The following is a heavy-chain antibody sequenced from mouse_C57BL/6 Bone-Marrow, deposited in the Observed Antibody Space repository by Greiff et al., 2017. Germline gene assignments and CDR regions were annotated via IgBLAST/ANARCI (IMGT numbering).Heavy chain of an antibody. Sequence: QLQQSGPELVKPGASVKISCKASGYTFTDYYINWVKQRPGQGLEWIGWIFPGSGSTYYNEKFKGKATLTVDKSSSTAYMLLSSLTSEDSAFYFCARRGYYGSSPYYFDDWGQGTTLTVSS. D-gene: IGHD1-1*01. CDR1: GYTFTDYY. J-gene: IGHJ2*01. V-gene: IGHV1-75*01. CDR3: ARRGYYGSSPYYFDD. CDR2: IFPGSGST.